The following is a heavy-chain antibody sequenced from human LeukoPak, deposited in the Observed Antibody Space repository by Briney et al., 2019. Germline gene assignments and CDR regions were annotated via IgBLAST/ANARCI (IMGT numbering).Heavy chain of an antibody. V-gene: IGHV3-20*03. CDR3: ARGYSGSFDY. CDR1: GFTFDDYG. D-gene: IGHD5-12*01. Sequence: GGSLRLSSAASGFTFDDYGMSWVRQGPGKGLEWVSGINWNGGSTGYADSVKGRFTISRDNAKKSLYLQMNSLRAEDTALYYCARGYSGSFDYWGQGTLVTVSS. J-gene: IGHJ4*02. CDR2: INWNGGST.